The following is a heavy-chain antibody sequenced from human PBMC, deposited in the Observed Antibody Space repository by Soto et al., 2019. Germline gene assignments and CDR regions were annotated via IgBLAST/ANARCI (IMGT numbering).Heavy chain of an antibody. D-gene: IGHD4-17*01. CDR3: ARNYGRGAFDI. CDR1: GGSISSYY. V-gene: IGHV4-59*01. CDR2: IYYSGST. Sequence: SETLSLTCTVSGGSISSYYWSWIRQPPGKGLEWIGYIYYSGSTNYNPSLKSRVTISVDTSKNQFSLKLSSVTAADTAVYYCARNYGRGAFDIWGQGKMVTVSS. J-gene: IGHJ3*02.